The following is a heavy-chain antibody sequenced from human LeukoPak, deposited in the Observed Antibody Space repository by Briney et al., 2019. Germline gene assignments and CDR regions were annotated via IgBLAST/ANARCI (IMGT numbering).Heavy chain of an antibody. Sequence: PSQTLSLTCTVSGGSINSDDYYWSWIRQPPGKGLEWMGYIYNRGSTYYNPSPKSRVTISLDTSRNQFSLRLSSVTAADTAMYYCARDCSGGSCYDALDAWGQGTMVTVSS. D-gene: IGHD2-15*01. J-gene: IGHJ3*01. CDR3: ARDCSGGSCYDALDA. V-gene: IGHV4-30-4*01. CDR2: IYNRGST. CDR1: GGSINSDDYY.